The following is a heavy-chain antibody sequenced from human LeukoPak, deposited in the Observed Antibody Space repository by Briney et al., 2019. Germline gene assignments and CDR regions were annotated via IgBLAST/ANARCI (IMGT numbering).Heavy chain of an antibody. Sequence: SVKVSCKASGGTFSSYAISCVRQAPGQGLKWMGGIIPIFGTANYAQKFQGRVTITADESTSTAYMELSSLRSEDTAVYYCARDGGTYGYSSSWLSPYYFDYWGQGTLVTVSS. CDR3: ARDGGTYGYSSSWLSPYYFDY. V-gene: IGHV1-69*13. J-gene: IGHJ4*02. D-gene: IGHD6-13*01. CDR1: GGTFSSYA. CDR2: IIPIFGTA.